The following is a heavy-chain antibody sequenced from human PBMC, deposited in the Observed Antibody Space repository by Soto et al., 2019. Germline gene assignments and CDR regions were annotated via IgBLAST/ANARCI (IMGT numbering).Heavy chain of an antibody. Sequence: QLQLQESGSGLVKPSQTLSLTCAVSGGSISSGGYSWGWIRQPPGKGLEWIGYIYHSGSTYYNPSVKSRVTISVDRSKNKFSLELSSVPAADTAVYYCAGVAPVFLQHWGQGDLVTVSS. CDR2: IYHSGST. V-gene: IGHV4-30-2*01. CDR1: GGSISSGGYS. J-gene: IGHJ1*01. CDR3: AGVAPVFLQH. D-gene: IGHD3-10*01.